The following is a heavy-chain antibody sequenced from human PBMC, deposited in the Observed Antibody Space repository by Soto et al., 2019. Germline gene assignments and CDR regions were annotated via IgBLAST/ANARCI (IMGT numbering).Heavy chain of an antibody. CDR1: GGSISSGGYY. CDR2: IYYSGST. CDR3: AVVPAAANWFDP. D-gene: IGHD2-2*01. V-gene: IGHV4-31*03. Sequence: TLSLTCTVSGGSISSGGYYWSWIRQHPGKGLEWIGYIYYSGSTYYNPSLKSRVTISVDTSKNQFSLKLSSVTAADTAVYYCAVVPAAANWFDPWGQGTLVTVSS. J-gene: IGHJ5*02.